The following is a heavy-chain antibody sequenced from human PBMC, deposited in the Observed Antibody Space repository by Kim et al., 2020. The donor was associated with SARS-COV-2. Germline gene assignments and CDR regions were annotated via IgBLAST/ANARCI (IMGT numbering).Heavy chain of an antibody. D-gene: IGHD5-18*01. Sequence: SETLSLTCTVSGGSVSSGSYYWSWIRQPPGKGLEWIGYIYYSGSTNYNPSLKSRVTISVDTSKNQFSLKLSSVTAADTAVYYCARFSRGYSYGLFDYWG. CDR2: IYYSGST. CDR1: GGSVSSGSYY. CDR3: ARFSRGYSYGLFDY. J-gene: IGHJ4*01. V-gene: IGHV4-61*01.